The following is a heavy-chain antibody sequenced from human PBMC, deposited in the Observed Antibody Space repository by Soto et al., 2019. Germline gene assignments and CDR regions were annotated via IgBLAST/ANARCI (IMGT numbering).Heavy chain of an antibody. Sequence: GGSLRLSCAASGFTFSNYNMNWVRQAPGKGLEWVSYISSSSTIYYADSVKGRFTISRDNAKNSLYLQMNSLRDEDTAVYYCAREFFYDYWGQGTLVTVSS. CDR1: GFTFSNYN. CDR3: AREFFYDY. D-gene: IGHD3-3*01. J-gene: IGHJ4*02. CDR2: ISSSSTI. V-gene: IGHV3-48*02.